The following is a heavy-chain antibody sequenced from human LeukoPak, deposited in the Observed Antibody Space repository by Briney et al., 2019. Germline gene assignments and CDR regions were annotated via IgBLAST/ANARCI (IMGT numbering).Heavy chain of an antibody. D-gene: IGHD1-14*01. CDR2: IYSGGST. V-gene: IGHV3-53*01. CDR3: ASGMGPYYYYGMDV. Sequence: GGSRRLSCAASGFTVSSNYMSWVRQAPGKGLEWVSVIYSGGSTYYADSVKGRFTISRDNSKNTLHLQMNSLRAEDTAVYYCASGMGPYYYYGMDVWGQGTTVTVSS. CDR1: GFTVSSNY. J-gene: IGHJ6*02.